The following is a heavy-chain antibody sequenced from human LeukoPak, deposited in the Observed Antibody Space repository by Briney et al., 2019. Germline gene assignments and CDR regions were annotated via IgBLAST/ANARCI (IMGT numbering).Heavy chain of an antibody. V-gene: IGHV4-30-4*01. Sequence: PSETLSLTCTVSGGSISSGDYYWSWIRQPPGKGLEWIGYIYYSGSTYYNPSLKSRVTISVDTSRNQFSLKLSSVTAADTAVYYCARDLLNEGNHLDYWGQGTLVTVSS. CDR2: IYYSGST. CDR1: GGSISSGDYY. CDR3: ARDLLNEGNHLDY. D-gene: IGHD4-23*01. J-gene: IGHJ4*02.